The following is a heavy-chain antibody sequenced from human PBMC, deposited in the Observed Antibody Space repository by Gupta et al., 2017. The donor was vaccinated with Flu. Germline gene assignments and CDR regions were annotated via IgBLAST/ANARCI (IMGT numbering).Heavy chain of an antibody. V-gene: IGHV3-30*18. D-gene: IGHD2-15*01. CDR3: AKDQHVIVGYCDKYNCFGVDY. Sequence: EWVTVVSHDESQKFYSGAEKGRFTISRDNTKNTLSQQMNSLRAEDAAVYYCAKDQHVIVGYCDKYNCFGVDYWGQGTLVTVAS. J-gene: IGHJ4*02. CDR2: VSHDESQK.